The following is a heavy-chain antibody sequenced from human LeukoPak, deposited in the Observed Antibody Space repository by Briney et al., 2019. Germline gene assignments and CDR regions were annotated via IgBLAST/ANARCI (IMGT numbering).Heavy chain of an antibody. CDR3: ARADPLGSGYPDYFFDY. CDR1: GYTFTGYY. J-gene: IGHJ4*02. D-gene: IGHD2-15*01. Sequence: ASVTVSCKTSGYTFTGYYLHWVRQAPGPGLEWMGYINPNNGDAVYAQKFQGRFTMTRDTSIRTVYMELTSLTSDDTAVYYCARADPLGSGYPDYFFDYWGQGALVTVSS. CDR2: INPNNGDA. V-gene: IGHV1-2*02.